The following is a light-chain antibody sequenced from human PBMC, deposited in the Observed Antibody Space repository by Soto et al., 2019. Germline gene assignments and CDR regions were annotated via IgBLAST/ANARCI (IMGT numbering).Light chain of an antibody. V-gene: IGKV3-20*01. CDR1: QSVSSSY. J-gene: IGKJ1*01. CDR2: GAS. CDR3: QQYGSSPWT. Sequence: EIVLTQSPGTLSLSPGERATLSCRASQSVSSSYLAWYQQKPGQAPRPLIYGASSRAIGIPDRFSGSGSGKDFTLTISRLEPEDFAVYYGQQYGSSPWTFGQGTKVEIK.